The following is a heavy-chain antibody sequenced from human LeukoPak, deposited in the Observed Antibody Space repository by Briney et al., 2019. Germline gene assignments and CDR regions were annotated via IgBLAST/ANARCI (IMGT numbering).Heavy chain of an antibody. CDR3: ARVPEYMDLLILYSTTPDY. V-gene: IGHV3-21*01. CDR2: IASDSSI. CDR1: GFTFSSYT. J-gene: IGHJ4*02. D-gene: IGHD3-9*01. Sequence: PGGSLSLSCAASGFTFSSYTMSWVRQAPGKGLEWVSSIASDSSIHYADSVKGRFTISRDNAKNSLYLQMNSLRADDTAVYYCARVPEYMDLLILYSTTPDYWGQGTLVTVSS.